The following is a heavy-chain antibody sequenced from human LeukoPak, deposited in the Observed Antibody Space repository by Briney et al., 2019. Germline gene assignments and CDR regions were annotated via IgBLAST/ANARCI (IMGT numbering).Heavy chain of an antibody. CDR1: GFTFSDHY. CDR2: SRDKANSYTT. Sequence: GGSLRLSCAASGFTFSDHYMDWVRQAPGKGLEWVGRSRDKANSYTTEYAASVKNRFTISRDDSKNSLYLQMNSLKTEDTAVYYCAKDPGITMIVVDFDAFDIWGQGTMVTVSS. J-gene: IGHJ3*02. V-gene: IGHV3-72*01. CDR3: AKDPGITMIVVDFDAFDI. D-gene: IGHD3-22*01.